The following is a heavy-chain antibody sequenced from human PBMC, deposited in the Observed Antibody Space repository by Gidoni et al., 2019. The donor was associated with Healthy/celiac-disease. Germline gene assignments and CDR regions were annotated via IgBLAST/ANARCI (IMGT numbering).Heavy chain of an antibody. J-gene: IGHJ4*02. CDR2: IKSKTDGGTT. D-gene: IGHD3-3*01. CDR3: TTDKIVHPYDFWSGYYLNAGFDY. Sequence: EVQLVESGGGLVKPGGSLRLSCAASGFTFSNAWMSWVRQAPGKGLEWVGRIKSKTDGGTTDYAAPVKGRFTISRDDSKNTLYLQMNSLKTEDTAVYYCTTDKIVHPYDFWSGYYLNAGFDYWGQGTLVTVSS. V-gene: IGHV3-15*01. CDR1: GFTFSNAW.